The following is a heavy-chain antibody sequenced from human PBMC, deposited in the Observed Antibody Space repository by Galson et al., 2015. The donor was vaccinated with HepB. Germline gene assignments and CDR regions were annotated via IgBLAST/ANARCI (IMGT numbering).Heavy chain of an antibody. CDR3: ARTDFTGGICARPFDY. V-gene: IGHV6-1*01. D-gene: IGHD2-8*02. J-gene: IGHJ4*02. CDR1: GXXXSSNSVA. Sequence: XAISGXXXSSNSVAWDWIRQSPSRGLEWLARTYYRSRWYNDYAVSVKSRVTINPDTSKNQFSLQLXSVTPEDTAVYYCARTDFTGGICARPFDYWGQGILXTVSS. CDR2: TYYRSRWYN.